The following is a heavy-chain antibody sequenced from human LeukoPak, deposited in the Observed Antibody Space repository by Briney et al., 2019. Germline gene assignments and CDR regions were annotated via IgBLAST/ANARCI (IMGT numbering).Heavy chain of an antibody. J-gene: IGHJ4*02. D-gene: IGHD6-13*01. CDR1: GFTFSSYW. CDR3: ASHSGTAAGIGDY. CDR2: IKQDGSEK. Sequence: GGSLRLSCAASGFTFSSYWMSWVRQAPGKGLEWVANIKQDGSEKYYVDSVKGRFTISRDNAKNSLYLQMNSLRAEDTAVYYCASHSGTAAGIGDYWGQGTLVTVSS. V-gene: IGHV3-7*01.